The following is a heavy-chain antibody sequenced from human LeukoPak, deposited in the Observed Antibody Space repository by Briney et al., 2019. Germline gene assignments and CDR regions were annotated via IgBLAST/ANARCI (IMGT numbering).Heavy chain of an antibody. Sequence: SETLSLTCTVSGGSISSYYWSWIRQPPGKGLEWIGYIYYSGSTNYNPSLKSRVTISVDTSKNQFSLKLSSVTAADTAVYYCARAAAAGFDYWGQGTLVTVPS. CDR1: GGSISSYY. D-gene: IGHD6-13*01. V-gene: IGHV4-59*12. J-gene: IGHJ4*02. CDR3: ARAAAAGFDY. CDR2: IYYSGST.